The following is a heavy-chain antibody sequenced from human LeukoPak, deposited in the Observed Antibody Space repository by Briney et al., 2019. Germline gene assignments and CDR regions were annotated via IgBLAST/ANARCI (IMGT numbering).Heavy chain of an antibody. D-gene: IGHD2-15*01. V-gene: IGHV3-53*01. CDR1: WFSVRSNF. CDR2: IYSGGST. CDR3: PLGGGGSFPHY. J-gene: IGHJ4*02. Sequence: GGSLRLSCSASWFSVRSNFLSWVRQPPGKGLEWVSDIYSGGSTYYADSVKGRFTISRDNSKNTLYLQMNSLRAEDTAVYYCPLGGGGSFPHYWGQGTLVTVSS.